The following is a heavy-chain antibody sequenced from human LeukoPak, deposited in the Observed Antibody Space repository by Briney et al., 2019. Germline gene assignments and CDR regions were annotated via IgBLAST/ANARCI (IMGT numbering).Heavy chain of an antibody. CDR2: IPYDGSNK. CDR1: GFTFSNYG. CDR3: ARGRDSSSSYPGY. D-gene: IGHD6-6*01. Sequence: GGSLRLSCAASGFTFSNYGMHWVRQAPGKGLEWVAFIPYDGSNKYYADSVKGRFTISRDNVKNSLYLQMNSLRAEDTAVYYCARGRDSSSSYPGYWGQGTLVTVSS. J-gene: IGHJ4*02. V-gene: IGHV3-33*05.